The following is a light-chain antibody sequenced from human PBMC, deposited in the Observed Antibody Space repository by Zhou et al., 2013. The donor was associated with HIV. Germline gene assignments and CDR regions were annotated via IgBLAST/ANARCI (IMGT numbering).Light chain of an antibody. V-gene: IGKV3-11*01. Sequence: IVLTQSPGTLSLSPGERATLSCRASQSVSSYLAWYQQKPGQAPRLLIYDASNRATGIPARFSGSGSGTDFTLTISSLEPEDFCSCYYCQHVSVNLRTLPGTFDP. CDR1: QSVSSY. CDR3: QHVSVNLRTLPGT. CDR2: DAS. J-gene: IGKJ3*01.